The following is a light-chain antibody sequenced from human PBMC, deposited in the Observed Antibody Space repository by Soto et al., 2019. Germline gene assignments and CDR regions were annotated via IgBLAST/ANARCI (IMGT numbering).Light chain of an antibody. Sequence: DIQMTQSPSSLSASVGDRVTITCRASQVISNYLAWFQQKPGKAPKLLIYSASTLQSGVPSRFSGSGSGTDFTLTISSLQPADVATYYCQHYNRAPRYTFGQGTKLEIK. CDR3: QHYNRAPRYT. CDR1: QVISNY. V-gene: IGKV1-27*01. J-gene: IGKJ2*01. CDR2: SAS.